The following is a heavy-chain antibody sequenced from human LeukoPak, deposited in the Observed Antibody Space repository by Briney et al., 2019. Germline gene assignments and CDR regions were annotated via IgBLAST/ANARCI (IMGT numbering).Heavy chain of an antibody. J-gene: IGHJ3*01. CDR2: ISYDGSNK. D-gene: IGHD1-26*01. CDR1: GFTFSSYG. Sequence: GGSLRLSCAASGFTFSSYGMHWVRQARGKGLEWVAVISYDGSNKYYADSVKGRFTISRDNSKNTLYLQMNSLRAEDTAVYYCAKGRSGSHVWGQGTMVTVSS. V-gene: IGHV3-30*18. CDR3: AKGRSGSHV.